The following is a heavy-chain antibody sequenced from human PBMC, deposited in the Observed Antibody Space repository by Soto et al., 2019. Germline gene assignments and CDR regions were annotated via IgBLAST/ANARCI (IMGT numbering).Heavy chain of an antibody. D-gene: IGHD3-22*01. CDR1: GFAFSSFA. J-gene: IGHJ3*02. V-gene: IGHV3-23*01. CDR2: IGSGGGNT. Sequence: EVQLLESGGGLVQPGGSLRVSCAASGFAFSSFAMTWVRQAPGKGLEWVSAIGSGGGNTYYADSVRGRFTISRDNSKNTLFLQMNSLSAEDTAVYYCAKYYYDSSGSRGAYDIWGQGTMVTVSS. CDR3: AKYYYDSSGSRGAYDI.